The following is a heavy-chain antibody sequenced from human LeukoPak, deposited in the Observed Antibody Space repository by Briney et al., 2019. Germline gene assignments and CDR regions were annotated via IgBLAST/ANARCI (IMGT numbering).Heavy chain of an antibody. J-gene: IGHJ4*02. Sequence: ASVEVSCKASGYTFTSYVIHWVRQAPGQRLEWMGWISAGNGNTKYSQNFQGRVTFISNTSATTAFMELSSLRSEDAAVYYCARDSGSGNNDYWGQGTLVTVSS. CDR2: ISAGNGNT. CDR3: ARDSGSGNNDY. D-gene: IGHD1-26*01. V-gene: IGHV1-3*01. CDR1: GYTFTSYV.